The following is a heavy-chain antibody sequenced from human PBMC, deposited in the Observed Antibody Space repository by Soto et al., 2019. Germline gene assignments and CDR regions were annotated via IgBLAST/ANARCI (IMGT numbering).Heavy chain of an antibody. CDR2: MNPNTGNS. CDR3: ARRAETNGWNGFGADKYYFDF. D-gene: IGHD1-1*01. J-gene: IGHJ4*02. Sequence: ASVKVSCKTSGYTFTSNSIGWVRQATGQGLEWMGWMNPNTGNSGYAQKFQGRVTMTSDTSISTAHMELSSLRSEDTAVYYCARRAETNGWNGFGADKYYFDFWGQGTLVTVSS. V-gene: IGHV1-8*02. CDR1: GYTFTSNS.